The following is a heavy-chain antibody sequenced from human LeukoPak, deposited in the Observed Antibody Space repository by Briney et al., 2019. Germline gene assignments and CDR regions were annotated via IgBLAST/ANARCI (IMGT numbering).Heavy chain of an antibody. Sequence: SDSLSLTCTVSGGSISSSSFYWGWIRQPPGKGLERIGTIYHSGSPYYNPSLNSRVTISGDTSKNQFSLKLSSVTAADTAVYYCARVTAVTSVDYWGQGTLVTVSS. V-gene: IGHV4-39*01. J-gene: IGHJ4*02. CDR3: ARVTAVTSVDY. D-gene: IGHD4-17*01. CDR2: IYHSGSP. CDR1: GGSISSSSFY.